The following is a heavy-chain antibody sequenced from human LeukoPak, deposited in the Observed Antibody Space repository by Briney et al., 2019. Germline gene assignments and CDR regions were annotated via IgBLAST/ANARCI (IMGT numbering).Heavy chain of an antibody. CDR2: ITPKSGDT. J-gene: IGHJ4*02. CDR1: GYTLSDFY. V-gene: IGHV1-2*02. CDR3: ARVRLADERAWAY. Sequence: ASVKVSCKASGYTLSDFYIHWVRQAPGQGLEYVGWITPKSGDTYSPQRFQGRVTMTRDASISTAYMELSSLRSDDTAVYFCARVRLADERAWAYWGQGTLATVSS. D-gene: IGHD3-3*02.